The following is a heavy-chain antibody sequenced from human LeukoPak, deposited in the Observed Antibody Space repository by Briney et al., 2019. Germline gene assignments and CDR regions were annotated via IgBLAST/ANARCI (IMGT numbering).Heavy chain of an antibody. CDR2: LTGSGGST. J-gene: IGHJ4*02. Sequence: PGGSLRLSCAASGFTLSSYAMSWVRQAPGKGLEWVSALTGSGGSTYYADSVRGRFTISRENSKNTLYLQMNSLRAEDTAVYYCATQGYGDYAYFDYWGQGTLVTVSS. D-gene: IGHD4-17*01. CDR1: GFTLSSYA. CDR3: ATQGYGDYAYFDY. V-gene: IGHV3-23*01.